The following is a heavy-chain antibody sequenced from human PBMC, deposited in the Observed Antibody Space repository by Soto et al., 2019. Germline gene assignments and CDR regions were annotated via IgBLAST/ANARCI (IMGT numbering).Heavy chain of an antibody. CDR2: ISSNSDTI. V-gene: IGHV3-9*02. CDR1: GLTADDYA. Sequence: PGGSLRLSCVASGLTADDYAMHWVRQAPGKGLEWVSGISSNSDTIDYADSVKGRFTISRDNSKNSLFLQMNSLRAEDTAVYYCASVPAATDNWFDPWGQGTLVTVSS. CDR3: ASVPAATDNWFDP. J-gene: IGHJ5*02. D-gene: IGHD2-2*01.